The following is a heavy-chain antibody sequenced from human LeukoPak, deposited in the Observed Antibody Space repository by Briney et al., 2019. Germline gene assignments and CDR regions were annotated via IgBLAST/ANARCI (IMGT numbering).Heavy chain of an antibody. CDR2: IIPILGIA. J-gene: IGHJ6*03. V-gene: IGHV1-69*04. Sequence: SVKVSCKASGYTFTSYGISWVRQAPGQGLEWMGRIIPILGIANYAQKFQGRVTITADKSTSTAYMELSSLRSEDTAVYYCAIVVVPANMDVWGKGTTVTVSS. CDR3: AIVVVPANMDV. CDR1: GYTFTSYG. D-gene: IGHD2-2*01.